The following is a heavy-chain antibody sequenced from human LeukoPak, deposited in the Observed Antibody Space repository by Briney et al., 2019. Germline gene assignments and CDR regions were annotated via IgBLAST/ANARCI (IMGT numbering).Heavy chain of an antibody. J-gene: IGHJ4*02. D-gene: IGHD4-23*01. CDR1: GFTFSSNE. Sequence: PGGSLRLSCAGSGFTFSSNEMNWVRQAPGKGLEWVSYVSTSGAITYYADSVKGRFTISRDNAKNSLYLQMNSLRAEDTAVYYCARDYGGSSPFDYWGQGTLVTVSS. CDR2: VSTSGAIT. V-gene: IGHV3-48*03. CDR3: ARDYGGSSPFDY.